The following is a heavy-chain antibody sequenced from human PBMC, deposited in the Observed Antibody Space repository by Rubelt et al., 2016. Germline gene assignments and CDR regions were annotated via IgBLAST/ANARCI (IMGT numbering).Heavy chain of an antibody. CDR3: ARDSGSRIFDY. Sequence: QLQLQESGLGLVKPSETLSLTCTVSGGSISSGGYYWSWIRQHPGKGLEWIGYIYYSGSTYYNPSLKSRVTISVDTSKNQFSLKLSSVTAADTAVYYCARDSGSRIFDYWGQGTLVTVSS. CDR1: GGSISSGGYY. J-gene: IGHJ4*02. V-gene: IGHV4-31*03. CDR2: IYYSGST. D-gene: IGHD2/OR15-2a*01.